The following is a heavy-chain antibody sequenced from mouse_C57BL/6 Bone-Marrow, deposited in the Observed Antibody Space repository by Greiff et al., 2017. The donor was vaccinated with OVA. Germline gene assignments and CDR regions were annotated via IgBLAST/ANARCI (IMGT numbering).Heavy chain of an antibody. V-gene: IGHV1-64*01. Sequence: QVQLQQSGAELVKPGASVKLSCKASGYTFTSYWMHWVKQRPGQGLEWIGMIHPNSGSTNYNEKFKSKATLTVDKSSSTAYMQLSSLTSEDSAVYYCARGQYDYVFAYWGQGTLVTVSA. D-gene: IGHD2-4*01. CDR1: GYTFTSYW. CDR3: ARGQYDYVFAY. CDR2: IHPNSGST. J-gene: IGHJ3*01.